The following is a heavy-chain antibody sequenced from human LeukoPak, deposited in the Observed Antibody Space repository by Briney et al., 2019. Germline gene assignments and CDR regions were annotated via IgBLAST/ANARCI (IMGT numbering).Heavy chain of an antibody. V-gene: IGHV4-59*01. J-gene: IGHJ4*02. D-gene: IGHD6-13*01. CDR3: ARNLIPEQLVLNF. Sequence: TSETLSLTCTVSGGSISNYYWNWIRQPPGKGLEWIGYIYYTGSTNYNPSLKSRVTMSVDTSKNQFSLNLRSVTPEDTAVYYCARNLIPEQLVLNFWGQGTLVTVSS. CDR2: IYYTGST. CDR1: GGSISNYY.